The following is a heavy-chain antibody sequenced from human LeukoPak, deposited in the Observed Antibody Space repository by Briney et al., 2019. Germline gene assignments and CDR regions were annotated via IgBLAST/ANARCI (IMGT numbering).Heavy chain of an antibody. CDR2: ISGGSTTI. V-gene: IGHV3-48*01. J-gene: IGHJ6*03. CDR3: ARGGCSSTSCYYMDV. D-gene: IGHD2-2*01. CDR1: GFTFSSHS. Sequence: GGSLRLSCAASGFTFSSHSMTWVRQAPGKGLEWVSYISGGSTTIYYTDSVKGRFTISRDNTKNSLFLQMNSLRAEDTAVYYCARGGCSSTSCYYMDVWGEGTTVTVSS.